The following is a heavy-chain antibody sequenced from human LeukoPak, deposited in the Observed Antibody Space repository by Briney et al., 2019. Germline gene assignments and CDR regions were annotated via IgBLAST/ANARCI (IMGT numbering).Heavy chain of an antibody. CDR3: ARDRHQYVDWFDP. V-gene: IGHV3-74*01. Sequence: GGSLRLSCAASGFTFISYWMHWVRQAPGKGLVWVSRINSDGSSTSYADSVKGRFTISRDNAKNTLYLQMNSLRAEDTAVYYCARDRHQYVDWFDPWGQGTLVTVSS. J-gene: IGHJ5*02. CDR2: INSDGSST. D-gene: IGHD2-8*01. CDR1: GFTFISYW.